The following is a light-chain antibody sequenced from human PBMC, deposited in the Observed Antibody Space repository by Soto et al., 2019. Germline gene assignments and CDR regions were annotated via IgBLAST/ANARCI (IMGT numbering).Light chain of an antibody. CDR2: DAS. CDR1: QSISSW. V-gene: IGKV1-5*01. J-gene: IGKJ1*01. CDR3: QQYSTYPWT. Sequence: DIQMTQSPSTLSASVGDRVTITCRASQSISSWLARYQQKPGKAPKVLIFDASSLESGVPSRFSGSGSATEFTLTVSSLQPDDFATYYCQQYSTYPWTFGQGTKVDIK.